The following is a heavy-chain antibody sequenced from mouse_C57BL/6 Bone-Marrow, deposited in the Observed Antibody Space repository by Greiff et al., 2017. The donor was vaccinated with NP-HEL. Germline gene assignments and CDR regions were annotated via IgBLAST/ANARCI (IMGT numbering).Heavy chain of an antibody. CDR2: ISNLAYSI. V-gene: IGHV5-15*01. Sequence: EVMLVESGGGLVQPGGSLKLSCAASGFTFSDYGMAWVRQAPRKGPEWVAFISNLAYSIYYAATVTGRFTISRENAKNTLYLEMSSLRSEDTAMYYCASYDYDYAMDYWGQGTSVTVSS. CDR1: GFTFSDYG. D-gene: IGHD2-4*01. CDR3: ASYDYDYAMDY. J-gene: IGHJ4*01.